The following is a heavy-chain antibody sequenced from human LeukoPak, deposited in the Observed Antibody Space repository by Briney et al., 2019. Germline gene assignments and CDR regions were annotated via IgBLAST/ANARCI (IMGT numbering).Heavy chain of an antibody. J-gene: IGHJ4*02. D-gene: IGHD1-26*01. CDR3: ANLETVGAATDY. Sequence: GGSLRLSCAASGFTFSSYDMHWVRQAPGKGLEWVAFIPYDGRNKYYADSVKGRFTLSRDNSRNTLSLQMSSLRAEDTAIYYCANLETVGAATDYWGQGTLVTVSS. CDR2: IPYDGRNK. V-gene: IGHV3-30*02. CDR1: GFTFSSYD.